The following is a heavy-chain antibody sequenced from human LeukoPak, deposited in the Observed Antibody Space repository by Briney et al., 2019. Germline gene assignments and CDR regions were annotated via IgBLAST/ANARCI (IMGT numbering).Heavy chain of an antibody. Sequence: SETLSLTCTVSGGSIKSYYWSWIRQPPGKGLEWIGYIYYTGSTTYNSSLKSRVTISVDTSKNQFSLKLSSVTAADTAVYYCARGTMMVGPWGQGTLVTVSS. CDR3: ARGTMMVGP. D-gene: IGHD3-22*01. CDR2: IYYTGST. V-gene: IGHV4-59*01. CDR1: GGSIKSYY. J-gene: IGHJ5*02.